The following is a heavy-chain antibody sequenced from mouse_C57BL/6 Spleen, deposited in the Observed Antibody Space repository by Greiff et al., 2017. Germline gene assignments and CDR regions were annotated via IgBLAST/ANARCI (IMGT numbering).Heavy chain of an antibody. CDR3: ARGRIRYAMDY. J-gene: IGHJ4*01. V-gene: IGHV3-1*01. CDR1: GYSITSGYD. D-gene: IGHD2-4*01. CDR2: ISYSGST. Sequence: EVKLQESGPGMVKPSQSLSLTCTVTGYSITSGYDWHWIRHFPGNKLEWMGYISYSGSTNYNPSLKSRISITHDTSKNHFFLKLNSVTTEDTATYYCARGRIRYAMDYWGQGTSVTVSS.